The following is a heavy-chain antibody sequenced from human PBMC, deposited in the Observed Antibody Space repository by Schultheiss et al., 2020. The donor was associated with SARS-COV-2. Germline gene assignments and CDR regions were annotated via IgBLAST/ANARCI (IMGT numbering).Heavy chain of an antibody. CDR2: TRNKANSYTT. D-gene: IGHD3-10*01. CDR1: GFTFSDHY. J-gene: IGHJ5*02. V-gene: IGHV3-72*01. CDR3: AREGWYYYGSGREGS. Sequence: GGSLRLSCAASGFTFSDHYMDWVRQAPGKGLEWVGRTRNKANSYTTEYAASVKGRFTISRDDSKNSLYLQMNSLKTEDTAVYYCAREGWYYYGSGREGSLGQGTLVTVSS.